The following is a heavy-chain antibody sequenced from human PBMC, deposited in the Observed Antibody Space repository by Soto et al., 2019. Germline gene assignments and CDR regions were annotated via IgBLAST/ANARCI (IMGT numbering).Heavy chain of an antibody. V-gene: IGHV1-46*01. CDR2: INPSGGST. D-gene: IGHD5-12*01. Sequence: ASVKVSCKASGYTFTSYYMHWVRQAPGQGLEWMGIINPSGGSTTYAQKFQGRVTMTRGTSTSTVYMELSSLRSEDTAVYYCASFRDGYITGGYWGQGTLVTVSS. J-gene: IGHJ4*02. CDR1: GYTFTSYY. CDR3: ASFRDGYITGGY.